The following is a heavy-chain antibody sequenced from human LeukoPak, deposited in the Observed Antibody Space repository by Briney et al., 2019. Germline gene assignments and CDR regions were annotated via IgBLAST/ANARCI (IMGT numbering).Heavy chain of an antibody. D-gene: IGHD6-19*01. J-gene: IGHJ4*02. CDR3: AKRARGSGWYYFDY. Sequence: GGSLRLSCAASGFTFSSYGMHWVRQAPGKGLEWVAVISYDGSNKYYADSVKGRFTISRDNSKNTLYLQMNSLRAEDTAVYYCAKRARGSGWYYFDYWGQGTLVTVSS. CDR1: GFTFSSYG. CDR2: ISYDGSNK. V-gene: IGHV3-30*18.